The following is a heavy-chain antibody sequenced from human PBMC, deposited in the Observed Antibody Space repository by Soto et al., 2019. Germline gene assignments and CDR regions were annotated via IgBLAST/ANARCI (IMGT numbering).Heavy chain of an antibody. CDR2: IIPIFGTA. D-gene: IGHD3-3*01. CDR3: AGRLRGRGSGYMDYYYGMDV. V-gene: IGHV1-69*06. CDR1: GGTFSSYA. J-gene: IGHJ6*02. Sequence: VKVSCKASGGTFSSYAISWVRQAPGQGLEWMGGIIPIFGTANYAQRFQGRVTITADKSMSTAYMELSSLRSEDTAVYYCAGRLRGRGSGYMDYYYGMDVWGQGTTVTVSS.